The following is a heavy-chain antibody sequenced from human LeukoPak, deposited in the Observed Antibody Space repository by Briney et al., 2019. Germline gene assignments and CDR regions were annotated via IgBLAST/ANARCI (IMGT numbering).Heavy chain of an antibody. CDR1: GFTFSSYG. CDR3: ARVGGSGSYFSDY. J-gene: IGHJ4*02. CDR2: IWYDGSNK. D-gene: IGHD3-10*01. V-gene: IGHV3-33*01. Sequence: PGGSLRLSCAASGFTFSSYGMHWVRQAPGKGLEWVAMIWYDGSNKYYADSMKGRFTISRDNAKNSLFLQMNSLRAEDTAVYYCARVGGSGSYFSDYWGQGTLVTVSS.